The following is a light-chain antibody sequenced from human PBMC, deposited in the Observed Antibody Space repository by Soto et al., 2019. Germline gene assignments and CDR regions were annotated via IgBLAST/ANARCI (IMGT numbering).Light chain of an antibody. CDR3: QQTYTTPEIT. J-gene: IGKJ5*01. CDR1: QSISIY. Sequence: DIQMTQSPCALSASVVDRFTITFLASQSISIYLNWYQLKPGKAPNLLMYGASYLKSGVPTRFSGSGSGTDFTLTISSLQPEDFAIYYCQQTYTTPEITFGQGTRLEI. CDR2: GAS. V-gene: IGKV1-39*01.